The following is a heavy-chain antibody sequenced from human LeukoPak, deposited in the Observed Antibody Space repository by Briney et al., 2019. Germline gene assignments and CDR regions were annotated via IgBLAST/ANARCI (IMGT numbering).Heavy chain of an antibody. CDR1: GFTFRSYG. J-gene: IGHJ4*02. D-gene: IGHD1-26*01. Sequence: GGSLRLSCAASGFTFRSYGMHWVRQAPGKGLEWVAVIWYDGGNKYFADSVKGRFSISRDNSRNTLYLQMNSLRAEDTAVYYCARGVGATDTIDYWGRGTLVTVSS. CDR3: ARGVGATDTIDY. V-gene: IGHV3-33*01. CDR2: IWYDGGNK.